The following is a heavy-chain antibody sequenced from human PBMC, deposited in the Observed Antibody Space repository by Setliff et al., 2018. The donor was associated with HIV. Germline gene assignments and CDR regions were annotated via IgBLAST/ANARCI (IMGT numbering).Heavy chain of an antibody. CDR2: IYYDGST. J-gene: IGHJ4*02. CDR1: GDSMRNQY. D-gene: IGHD3-9*01. CDR3: ARYEILRGYYDYFDY. V-gene: IGHV4-59*11. Sequence: PSETLSLTCSVSGDSMRNQYWNWIRQSPGKGLELIGSIYYDGSTSTNANPSFKSRVTFSVDTSKNQFSLKLGSMTAADTAVYFCARYEILRGYYDYFDYWGQGTLVTVSS.